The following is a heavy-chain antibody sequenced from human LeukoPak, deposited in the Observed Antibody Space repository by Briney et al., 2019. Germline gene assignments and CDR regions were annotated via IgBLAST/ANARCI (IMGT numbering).Heavy chain of an antibody. Sequence: AASVKVSCKVSGYTLTELSMHWVRQAPGKGLEWMGGFDPEDGETIYAQKFQGRVTMTGDTSTDTAYMELSSLRSEDTAVYYCATALFPMVRGVNGAFDIWGQGTMVTVSS. J-gene: IGHJ3*02. V-gene: IGHV1-24*01. CDR3: ATALFPMVRGVNGAFDI. D-gene: IGHD3-10*01. CDR2: FDPEDGET. CDR1: GYTLTELS.